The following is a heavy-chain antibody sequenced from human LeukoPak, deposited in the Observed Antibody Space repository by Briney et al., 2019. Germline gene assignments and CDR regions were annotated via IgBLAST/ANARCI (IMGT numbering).Heavy chain of an antibody. CDR2: ISSSSSYI. D-gene: IGHD3-22*01. CDR3: ARGMTYYDSSGLDY. V-gene: IGHV3-21*01. Sequence: GGSLRLSCAASGFTFSSYSMNWVRQAPGKGLEWVSSISSSSSYIYYADSVKGRFTISRDNAKNSLYLQMNSLRAEDTAVYYCARGMTYYDSSGLDYWGQGTLVTVSS. J-gene: IGHJ4*02. CDR1: GFTFSSYS.